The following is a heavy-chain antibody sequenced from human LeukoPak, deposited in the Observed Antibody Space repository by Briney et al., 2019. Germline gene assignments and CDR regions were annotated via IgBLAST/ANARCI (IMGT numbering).Heavy chain of an antibody. CDR2: ISRVGGKR. CDR1: GFIFDEHA. V-gene: IGHV3-43*02. J-gene: IGHJ4*02. Sequence: GGSLRLSCGASGFIFDEHAMPWVRQSTAKGLEWVGIISRVGGKRHYADSVRGRFTISRDNSKNSLYLQMNNLRIEDTAFYYCAKRSGSPHNFDYWGQGVLVTVSS. CDR3: AKRSGSPHNFDY. D-gene: IGHD1-1*01.